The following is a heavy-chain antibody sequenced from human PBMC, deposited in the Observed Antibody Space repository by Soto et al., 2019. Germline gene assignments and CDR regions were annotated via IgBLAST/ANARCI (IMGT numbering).Heavy chain of an antibody. Sequence: PSETLSLTCTVSGGSVSSGDYYWSWIRQPPGKGLEWIGYIYYSGSTYYNPSLKSRVTISVDTSKNQFSLKLSSVTAADTAVYYCARDRGYLGMDIWGQGTTVTVSS. V-gene: IGHV4-30-4*01. CDR3: ARDRGYLGMDI. J-gene: IGHJ6*02. CDR2: IYYSGST. CDR1: GGSVSSGDYY. D-gene: IGHD3-22*01.